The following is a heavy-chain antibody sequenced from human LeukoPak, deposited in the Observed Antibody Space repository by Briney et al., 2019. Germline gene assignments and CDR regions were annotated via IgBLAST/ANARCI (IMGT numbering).Heavy chain of an antibody. J-gene: IGHJ5*02. CDR1: GYTFTGYY. V-gene: IGHV1-2*02. CDR3: ARGSYSSSWYKFDP. CDR2: INPNSGGT. Sequence: ASVNVSCKASGYTFTGYYMHWVRQAPGQGLEWMGWINPNSGGTNYAQKFQGRVTMTRDTSISTAYMELSRLRPDDTAVYYCARGSYSSSWYKFDPWGQGTLVTVSS. D-gene: IGHD6-13*01.